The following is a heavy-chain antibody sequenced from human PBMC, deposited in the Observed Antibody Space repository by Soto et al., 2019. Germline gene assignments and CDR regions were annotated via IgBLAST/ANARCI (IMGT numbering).Heavy chain of an antibody. CDR2: ISYDGSNK. D-gene: IGHD3-9*01. CDR1: GFTFSSYA. CDR3: AREFESY. J-gene: IGHJ4*02. Sequence: VGSLRLSCAASGFTFSSYAMHWVRQAPGKGLEWVAVISYDGSNKYYADSVKGRFTISRDNSKNTLYLQMNSLRAEDTAVYYCAREFESYWGQGTLVTVSS. V-gene: IGHV3-30-3*01.